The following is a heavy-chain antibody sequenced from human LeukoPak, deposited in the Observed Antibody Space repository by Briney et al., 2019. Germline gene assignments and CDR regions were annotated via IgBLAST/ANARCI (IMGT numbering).Heavy chain of an antibody. D-gene: IGHD5/OR15-5a*01. CDR2: ISYDGSNK. CDR1: GFTFSSYA. CDR3: VRGDLRLPRSTPDC. Sequence: GRSLRLSCAASGFTFSSYAVHWVRQAPGKGLEWVAVISYDGSNKYYADSVKGRFTISRDNSKNTLYLQMNSLRGEDTAVYYCVRGDLRLPRSTPDCWGQGTLVTVSS. J-gene: IGHJ4*02. V-gene: IGHV3-30-3*01.